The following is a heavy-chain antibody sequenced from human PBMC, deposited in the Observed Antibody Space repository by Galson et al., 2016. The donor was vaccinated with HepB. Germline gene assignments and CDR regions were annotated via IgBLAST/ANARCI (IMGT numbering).Heavy chain of an antibody. CDR2: IYYSGPT. J-gene: IGHJ6*02. D-gene: IGHD5-12*01. CDR3: ARQSFAVATIKGYYYYAMDV. V-gene: IGHV4-39*01. Sequence: SETLSLTCTVSGGSISHSGYYWGWIRQPPGKGLEWIATIYYSGPTYYNPSLESRVTISVDTSKNQSSLKMSSVTAADTAVYYCARQSFAVATIKGYYYYAMDVWGQGTTVTVSS. CDR1: GGSISHSGYY.